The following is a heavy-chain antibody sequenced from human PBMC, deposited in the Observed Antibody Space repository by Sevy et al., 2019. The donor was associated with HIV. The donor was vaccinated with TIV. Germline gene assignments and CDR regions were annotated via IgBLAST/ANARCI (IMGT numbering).Heavy chain of an antibody. CDR3: STDPIILLLVTDGMDV. Sequence: GGSLRLSCAASGFTFTYAWMNWVRQAPGKGLEWVGRIKSNADGGTIDYSAPVKGRLIISRDDSKNTLYLQMNSLKTEDTGVYYCSTDPIILLLVTDGMDVWGQGTTVTVSS. V-gene: IGHV3-15*05. CDR2: IKSNADGGTI. CDR1: GFTFTYAW. J-gene: IGHJ6*02. D-gene: IGHD2-8*02.